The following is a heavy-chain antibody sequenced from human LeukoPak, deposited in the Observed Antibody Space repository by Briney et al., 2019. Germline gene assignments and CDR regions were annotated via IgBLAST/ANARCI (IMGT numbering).Heavy chain of an antibody. D-gene: IGHD3-3*01. J-gene: IGHJ4*02. CDR1: GFTFSTYS. V-gene: IGHV3-21*01. CDR2: ISSSSRNT. Sequence: GGSLRLSCAVSGFTFSTYSMTWVRQAPGKGLEWVSSISSSSRNTYYADSVKGRFTISRDNAKNSLYLQMNSLRAEDTAVYYCARGGTFGVEISDYWGQGTLVTVSS. CDR3: ARGGTFGVEISDY.